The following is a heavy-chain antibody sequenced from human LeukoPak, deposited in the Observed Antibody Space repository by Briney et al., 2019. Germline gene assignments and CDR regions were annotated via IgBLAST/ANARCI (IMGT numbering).Heavy chain of an antibody. J-gene: IGHJ6*03. V-gene: IGHV3-11*04. D-gene: IGHD4-11*01. Sequence: GGSLRLSCAASGFTLSDYYMSWIRQAPGKGLEWVSYISSSGNTIHYADSVKGRFTISRDNAKNSLSLQMSSLRAEDTAVYYCTRVEETATTAAIIRKYSYYYYYMDVWGKGNTVTVSS. CDR3: TRVEETATTAAIIRKYSYYYYYMDV. CDR2: ISSSGNTI. CDR1: GFTLSDYY.